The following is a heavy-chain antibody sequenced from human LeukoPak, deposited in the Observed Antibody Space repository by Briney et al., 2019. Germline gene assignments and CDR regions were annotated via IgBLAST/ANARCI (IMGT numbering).Heavy chain of an antibody. V-gene: IGHV4-59*01. J-gene: IGHJ4*02. CDR1: GGSISSYY. CDR2: IYYSGST. CDR3: ARVRPGYCSGGTCYFDS. Sequence: SETLSLTCTVYGGSISSYYWSWIRQPPGKGLEWIGYIYYSGSTNYNPSLKGRVTISVDTSKNQFSLKLSSVTAADTAVYYCARVRPGYCSGGTCYFDSWGQGTLVTVSS. D-gene: IGHD2-15*01.